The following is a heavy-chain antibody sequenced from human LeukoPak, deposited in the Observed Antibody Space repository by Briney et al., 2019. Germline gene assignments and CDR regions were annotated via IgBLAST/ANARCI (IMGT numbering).Heavy chain of an antibody. D-gene: IGHD6-6*01. V-gene: IGHV4-59*01. CDR2: IYYSGST. Sequence: PSETLSLTCTVSGGSISSYYWSWLRQPPGKGLEWIGYIYYSGSTNYNPSLTSRVTISVDTSKNQFSLKLSSVTAADTAVYYCARETYGSSSCWFDPWGQGTLVTVSS. J-gene: IGHJ5*02. CDR1: GGSISSYY. CDR3: ARETYGSSSCWFDP.